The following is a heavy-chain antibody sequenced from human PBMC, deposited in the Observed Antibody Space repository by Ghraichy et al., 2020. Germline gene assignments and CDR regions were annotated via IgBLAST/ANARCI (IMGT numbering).Heavy chain of an antibody. CDR2: IIPILGIA. V-gene: IGHV1-69*04. CDR1: GGTFSSYT. J-gene: IGHJ4*02. Sequence: SVKVSCKASGGTFSSYTISWVRQAPGQGLEWMGRIIPILGIANYAQKFQGRVTITADKSTSTAYMELSSLRSEDTAVYYCAREVEYCSGGSCYMVVDYWGQGTLVTVSS. CDR3: AREVEYCSGGSCYMVVDY. D-gene: IGHD2-15*01.